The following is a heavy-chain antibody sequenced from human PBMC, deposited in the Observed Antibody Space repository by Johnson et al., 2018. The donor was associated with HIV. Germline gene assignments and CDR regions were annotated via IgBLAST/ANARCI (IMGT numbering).Heavy chain of an antibody. CDR3: ARDMEAYCSGGSCYSAAFDI. CDR1: GFTFSGYG. J-gene: IGHJ3*02. CDR2: ISYDGSNK. V-gene: IGHV3-30*03. Sequence: VQVVESGGGVVQPGRSLRLSCAASGFTFSGYGMHWVRQAPGKGLEWVAVISYDGSNKYYADSVKGRFTISRDNSKNTLYLQMNSLRAEDTAVYYCARDMEAYCSGGSCYSAAFDIWGQGTMVTVSS. D-gene: IGHD2-15*01.